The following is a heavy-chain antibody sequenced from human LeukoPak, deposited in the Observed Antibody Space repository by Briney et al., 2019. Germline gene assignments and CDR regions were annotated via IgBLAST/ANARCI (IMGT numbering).Heavy chain of an antibody. V-gene: IGHV3-66*01. D-gene: IGHD3-22*01. CDR1: GFTVSSNY. Sequence: GSLRLSCAASGFTVSSNYMSWVRQAPGKGLEWVSVIYSGGSTYYADSVKGRFTISRDNSKNTLYLQMNSLRAEDTAVYYCAKGVGYDSSGFDYWGQGTLVTVSS. J-gene: IGHJ4*02. CDR2: IYSGGST. CDR3: AKGVGYDSSGFDY.